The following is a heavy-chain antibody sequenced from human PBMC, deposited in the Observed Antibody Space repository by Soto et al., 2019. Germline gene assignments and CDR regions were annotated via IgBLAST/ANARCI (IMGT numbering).Heavy chain of an antibody. CDR3: ASGGRPDY. Sequence: LRLSCAASGFTFSSYGMHWVRQAPGKGLEWVATIKLDGSEKYYVDSVKGRFTISRDNAKNSLYLQMNSLRGEDTAVYYCASGGRPDYWGQGTLVTVSS. D-gene: IGHD3-16*01. CDR2: IKLDGSEK. J-gene: IGHJ4*02. CDR1: GFTFSSYG. V-gene: IGHV3-7*01.